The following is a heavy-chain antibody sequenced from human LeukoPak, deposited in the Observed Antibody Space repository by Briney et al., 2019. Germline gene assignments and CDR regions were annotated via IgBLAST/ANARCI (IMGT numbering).Heavy chain of an antibody. Sequence: GGSLRLSCAASGFTFSSYGMHWVRQAPGKGLEWVAFIRYDGSNKYYADSVKGRFTISRDNSKNTLYLQMNSLRAEDTAVYYCARDLRTQYYYDSGGYFTWGQGTLVTVSS. CDR3: ARDLRTQYYYDSGGYFT. V-gene: IGHV3-30*02. D-gene: IGHD3-22*01. CDR1: GFTFSSYG. CDR2: IRYDGSNK. J-gene: IGHJ5*02.